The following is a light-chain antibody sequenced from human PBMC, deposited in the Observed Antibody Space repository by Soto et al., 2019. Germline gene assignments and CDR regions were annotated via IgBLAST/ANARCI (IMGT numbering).Light chain of an antibody. J-gene: IGKJ1*01. CDR1: QSVSNSY. CDR2: DAS. V-gene: IGKV3-11*01. CDR3: QQRSNWPRT. Sequence: EIVLTQSPGTLSLSPGERATLSCRASQSVSNSYLAWYQQKPGQSPRLLIYDASNRATGIPARFSGSGSGTDFTLTISSLEPEDFALYYCQQRSNWPRTFGQGTKVDIK.